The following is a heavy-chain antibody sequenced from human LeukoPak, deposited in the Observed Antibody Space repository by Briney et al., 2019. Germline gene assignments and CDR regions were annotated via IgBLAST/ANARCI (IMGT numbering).Heavy chain of an antibody. CDR1: GGSISNFY. J-gene: IGHJ5*02. V-gene: IGHV4-59*08. Sequence: SETLSLTCSVSGGSISNFYWSWIRQSPGKGLEWIGYISYSGSTNYNPSLKSRVTISVDTSKNQFSLKLSSVTVAETAVYYCARHYYGSGSHGGYNWFDPWGQGTLVTVSS. CDR2: ISYSGST. CDR3: ARHYYGSGSHGGYNWFDP. D-gene: IGHD3-10*01.